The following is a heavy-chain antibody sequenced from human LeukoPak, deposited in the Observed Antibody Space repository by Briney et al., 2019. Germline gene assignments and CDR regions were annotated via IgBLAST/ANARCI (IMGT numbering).Heavy chain of an antibody. J-gene: IGHJ4*02. CDR1: GFTFSNYA. CDR2: ISSSSSYI. D-gene: IGHD4-17*01. V-gene: IGHV3-21*01. Sequence: PGGSLRLSCAASGFTFSNYAMYWVRQAPGKGLEWVSSISSSSSYIYYADSVKGRFTISGDNAKNSLYLQMNSLRAEDTAVYYCARDVTYRGGDYGDPYWGQGTLVTVSS. CDR3: ARDVTYRGGDYGDPY.